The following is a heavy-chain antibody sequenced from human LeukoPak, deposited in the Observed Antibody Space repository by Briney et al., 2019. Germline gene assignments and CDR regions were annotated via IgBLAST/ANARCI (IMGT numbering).Heavy chain of an antibody. CDR1: GGSISSSSAY. CDR2: IYYSKNT. D-gene: IGHD3-22*01. V-gene: IGHV4-39*02. J-gene: IGHJ4*02. Sequence: SETLSLTCTVSGGSISSSSAYWGWIRQPPGKGLEWIGSIYYSKNTYYNPSLKSRVTISADTSKNQFSLTLGSVSATDTAVYYCARALGARRIYYDSSGYYPYYFDYWGQGTLVTVSS. CDR3: ARALGARRIYYDSSGYYPYYFDY.